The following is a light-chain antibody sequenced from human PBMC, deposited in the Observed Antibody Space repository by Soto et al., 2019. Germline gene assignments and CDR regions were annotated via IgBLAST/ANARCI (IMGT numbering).Light chain of an antibody. J-gene: IGKJ2*03. CDR1: QSIDTW. V-gene: IGKV1-5*03. Sequence: DIQMTQSPSTLSASVGDKVTITCRASQSIDTWLAWYQQKPGKDPKLLIYKASSLDSWFPSRFSGSGSGTEFTLTISSLQPDDFATYYCQQYNSDSFYSFGQGSKVESK. CDR3: QQYNSDSFYS. CDR2: KAS.